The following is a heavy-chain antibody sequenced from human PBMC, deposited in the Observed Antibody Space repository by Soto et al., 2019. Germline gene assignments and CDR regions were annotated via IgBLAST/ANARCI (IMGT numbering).Heavy chain of an antibody. CDR1: GFTFSSYA. D-gene: IGHD6-19*01. CDR2: LSGSGGST. CDR3: TASSGWYNAFDI. J-gene: IGHJ3*02. Sequence: EVQLLESGGGLVQPGGSLRLSCAASGFTFSSYAMSWVRQAPGRGLEWVSALSGSGGSTYYADAVKGRFTISRDNSKNTLYLQMNSLRAEDTAVYYCTASSGWYNAFDIWGQGTMVTVSS. V-gene: IGHV3-23*01.